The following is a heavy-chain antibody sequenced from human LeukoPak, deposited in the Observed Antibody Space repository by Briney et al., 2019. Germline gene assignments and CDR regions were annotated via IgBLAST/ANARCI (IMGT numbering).Heavy chain of an antibody. CDR3: ARGGYSSSSYFYYYMDV. J-gene: IGHJ6*03. CDR2: IYSGGST. CDR1: GFTVSSNY. V-gene: IGHV3-53*01. Sequence: PGGSLRLSCAASGFTVSSNYMSWVRQAPGKGLEWVSVIYSGGSTYYADSVKGRFTISRDNSKNTLYLQMNSLRAEDTAVYYCARGGYSSSSYFYYYMDVWGKGTTVTVSS. D-gene: IGHD6-6*01.